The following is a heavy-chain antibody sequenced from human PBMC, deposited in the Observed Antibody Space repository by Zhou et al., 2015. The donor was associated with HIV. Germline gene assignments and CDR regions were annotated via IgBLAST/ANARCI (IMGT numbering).Heavy chain of an antibody. CDR3: AKDRGYYDSSGYSY. J-gene: IGHJ4*02. D-gene: IGHD3-22*01. Sequence: QVQLVESGGGVVQPGRSLKLSCAASGFTFSSYGMHWVRQAPGKGLEWVAVISYDGSNKYYADSVKGRFTISRDNSKNTLYLQMNSLRAEDTAVYYCAKDRGYYDSSGYSYWGQGTLVTVSS. V-gene: IGHV3-30*18. CDR1: GFTFSSYG. CDR2: ISYDGSNK.